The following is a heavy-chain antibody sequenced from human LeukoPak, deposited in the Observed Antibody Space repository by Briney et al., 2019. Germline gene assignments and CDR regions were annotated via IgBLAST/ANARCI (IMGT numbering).Heavy chain of an antibody. V-gene: IGHV3-48*01. CDR3: VRDGGRYDYYDSSGSDY. Sequence: PGGSLRLSCAASGFTFSSHSMNWVRQAPGKGLQWVSYISSSSTIYYADSVKGRFTISRDNAKNSLYLQMSSLRAEDTAVYYCVRDGGRYDYYDSSGSDYWGQGTLVTVSS. CDR2: ISSSSTI. CDR1: GFTFSSHS. D-gene: IGHD3-22*01. J-gene: IGHJ4*02.